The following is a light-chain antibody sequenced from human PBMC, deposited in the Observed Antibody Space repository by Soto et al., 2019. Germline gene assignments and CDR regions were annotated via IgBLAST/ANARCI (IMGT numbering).Light chain of an antibody. CDR3: QQYDNLPL. J-gene: IGKJ3*01. CDR1: QSVSGY. Sequence: EIVLTQSPATLSLSPGERATLSCRASQSVSGYLAWYQHRPGQAPRLLIFDASNRATGIPARFSGSGSGTDFTLTISSLEPEDIATYYCQQYDNLPLFGPGTKVDIK. CDR2: DAS. V-gene: IGKV3-11*01.